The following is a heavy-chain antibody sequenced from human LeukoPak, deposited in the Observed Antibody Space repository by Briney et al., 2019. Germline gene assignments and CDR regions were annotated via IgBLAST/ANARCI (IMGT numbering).Heavy chain of an antibody. CDR3: AGGSGWLIDY. CDR1: GFTYSTYW. D-gene: IGHD6-19*01. CDR2: IKQAGSAK. J-gene: IGHJ4*02. V-gene: IGHV3-7*01. Sequence: GGSLRLSCAASGFTYSTYWMNWLRQAPGKGLEWVANIKQAGSAKFYVDSVKGRFTISRDNAKNSLFLQMNSLRADDTAVYYCAGGSGWLIDYWGQGALVTVSS.